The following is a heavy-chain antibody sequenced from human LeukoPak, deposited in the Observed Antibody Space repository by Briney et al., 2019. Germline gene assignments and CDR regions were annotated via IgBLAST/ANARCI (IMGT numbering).Heavy chain of an antibody. Sequence: GGSLRLSCAASGFTFGSYGMSWVRQAPGKGLEWVSAISGSGGSTYYADSVKGRFTISRDNSKNTLYLQMNSLRAEDTAVYYCAKGGSSYYYYMDVWGKGTTVTISS. CDR3: AKGGSSYYYYMDV. CDR2: ISGSGGST. J-gene: IGHJ6*03. D-gene: IGHD6-13*01. CDR1: GFTFGSYG. V-gene: IGHV3-23*01.